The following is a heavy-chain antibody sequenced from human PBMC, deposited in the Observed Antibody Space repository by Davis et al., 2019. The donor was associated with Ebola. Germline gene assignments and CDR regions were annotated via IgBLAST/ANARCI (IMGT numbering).Heavy chain of an antibody. D-gene: IGHD3-22*01. CDR3: ARVSVVDYSRRYYDSSGYYYGY. CDR2: INPNSGGT. Sequence: ASVKVSCKASGYTFTGYYMHWVRQAPGQGLEWMGWINPNSGGTNYAQKFQGRVTMTRDTSISTAYMELSRLRSDDTAVYYCARVSVVDYSRRYYDSSGYYYGYWGQGTLVTVSS. J-gene: IGHJ4*02. V-gene: IGHV1-2*02. CDR1: GYTFTGYY.